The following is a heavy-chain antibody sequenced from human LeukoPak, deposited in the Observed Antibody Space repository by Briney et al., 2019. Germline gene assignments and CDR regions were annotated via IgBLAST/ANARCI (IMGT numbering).Heavy chain of an antibody. CDR3: AGDIASGYDPLFDY. CDR2: IIPILGIA. J-gene: IGHJ4*02. CDR1: GGTFSSYA. Sequence: SVNVSCTASGGTFSSYAISWVRQAPGQGLEWMGRIIPILGIANYAQKFQGRVTITADKSTSTAYMELSSLRSEDTAVYYCAGDIASGYDPLFDYWGQGTLVTVSS. D-gene: IGHD5-12*01. V-gene: IGHV1-69*04.